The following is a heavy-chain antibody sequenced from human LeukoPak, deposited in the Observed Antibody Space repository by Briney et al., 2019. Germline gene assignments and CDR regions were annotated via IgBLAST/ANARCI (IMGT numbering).Heavy chain of an antibody. D-gene: IGHD3-9*01. Sequence: GGSLRLSCAASGFTFSSYAMSWVRQAPGKGLEWISNIRTTAEGAKYAYYADSVKGRVTISRDDGKNTLYLHMNSLRDDDTAVYYCATDQRYAFDYWGQGILVTVSP. V-gene: IGHV3-48*02. J-gene: IGHJ4*02. CDR1: GFTFSSYA. CDR2: IRTTAEGAKYA. CDR3: ATDQRYAFDY.